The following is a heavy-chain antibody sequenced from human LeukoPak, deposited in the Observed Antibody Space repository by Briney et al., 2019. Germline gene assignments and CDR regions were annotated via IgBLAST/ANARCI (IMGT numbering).Heavy chain of an antibody. CDR2: INHSGST. D-gene: IGHD3-10*01. V-gene: IGHV4-34*01. J-gene: IGHJ6*03. CDR3: ARDHPPRDYGSMDA. Sequence: PSETLSLTCAVYGGSFSGYYWSWIRQPPGKGLEWIGEINHSGSTNYNPSLKSRVTISVDTSKNQFSLKLSSVTAADTAVYYCARDHPPRDYGSMDAWGKGTTVTVSS. CDR1: GGSFSGYY.